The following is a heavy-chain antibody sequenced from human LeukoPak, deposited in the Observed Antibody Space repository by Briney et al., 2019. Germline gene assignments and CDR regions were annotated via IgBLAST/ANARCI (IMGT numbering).Heavy chain of an antibody. CDR1: GFTFSNSA. J-gene: IGHJ4*01. D-gene: IGHD6-19*01. CDR2: LCGNGITK. V-gene: IGHV3-23*01. Sequence: GGSLRLSCAASGFTFSNSAMSWVRQAPGKGLEWVSTLCGNGITKYYADSVKGRFTISRDNPKNTLYLQMNSLRAEDTAVYYCAKGIYSSGWSYFDYWGHGTLVTVSS. CDR3: AKGIYSSGWSYFDY.